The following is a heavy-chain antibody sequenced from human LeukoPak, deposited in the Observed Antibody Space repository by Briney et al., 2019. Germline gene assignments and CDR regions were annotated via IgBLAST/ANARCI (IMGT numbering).Heavy chain of an antibody. V-gene: IGHV3-30-3*01. CDR2: ISKDGSDK. J-gene: IGHJ4*02. D-gene: IGHD1-7*01. CDR3: ARDYWWNYDY. Sequence: GGSLRLSCAASGFTFSDYAMHWVRQAPGKGLEWVAVISKDGSDKYYPGSVRGRFTISRDNSKNTIYLQMDSLRAEDTAIYYYARDYWWNYDYWGQGTLVTVSS. CDR1: GFTFSDYA.